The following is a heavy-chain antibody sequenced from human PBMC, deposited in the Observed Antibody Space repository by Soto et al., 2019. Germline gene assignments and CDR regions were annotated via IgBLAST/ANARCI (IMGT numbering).Heavy chain of an antibody. Sequence: SETLSLTCTFSGGSISSGDYYLSWIRQPPGKGLEWIGYIYYSGSTYYNPSLKSRVTISVDNAKNSVYLQMNSLRAEDTAVYYCARHPQWSPMVVREYYFDYWGQGTLVTVSS. CDR1: GGSISSGDYY. V-gene: IGHV4-30-4*01. J-gene: IGHJ4*02. D-gene: IGHD3-10*01. CDR3: ARHPQWSPMVVREYYFDY. CDR2: IYYSGST.